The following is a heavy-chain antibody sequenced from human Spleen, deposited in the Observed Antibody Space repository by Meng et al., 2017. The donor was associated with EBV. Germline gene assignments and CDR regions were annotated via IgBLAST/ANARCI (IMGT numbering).Heavy chain of an antibody. Sequence: QLQLQASGPGLVKPSETLSLPCTVSGGSITYSDYYWGWIRQPPGKGLEWIGNVYYSGNTNYNPSLKSRVTLSTDTSKNQFSLKLSSLTAADTAVYYCARDRRTMGSDYWGHGILVTVSS. CDR1: GGSITYSDYY. V-gene: IGHV4-39*07. CDR2: VYYSGNT. J-gene: IGHJ4*01. CDR3: ARDRRTMGSDY. D-gene: IGHD4/OR15-4a*01.